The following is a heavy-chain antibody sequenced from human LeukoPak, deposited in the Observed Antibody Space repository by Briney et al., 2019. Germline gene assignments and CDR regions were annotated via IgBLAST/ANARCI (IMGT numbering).Heavy chain of an antibody. CDR1: GSTFTVYY. Sequence: GASVKVSRTASGSTFTVYYIHWVRQAPAQGLERMGWTNPKSGGTNYAQKFQGRVTMTRDTSITTAYMELSRLRSDDTAVYYCTRELGCSGGSCYPDYWGQGTLVTVSS. CDR3: TRELGCSGGSCYPDY. D-gene: IGHD2-15*01. J-gene: IGHJ4*02. V-gene: IGHV1-2*02. CDR2: TNPKSGGT.